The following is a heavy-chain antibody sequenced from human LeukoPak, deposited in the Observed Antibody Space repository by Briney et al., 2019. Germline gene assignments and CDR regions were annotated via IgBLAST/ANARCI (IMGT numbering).Heavy chain of an antibody. CDR1: GGSFSGYY. Sequence: SETLSLTCAVYGGSFSGYYWSWIRQPPGKGLEWIGEINHSGSTNYNPSLKSRVTISVDTSKNQFSLKLSSVTAADTAVYYCARELRYFDWLLPDYWGQGTLVTVSS. J-gene: IGHJ4*02. V-gene: IGHV4-34*01. D-gene: IGHD3-9*01. CDR3: ARELRYFDWLLPDY. CDR2: INHSGST.